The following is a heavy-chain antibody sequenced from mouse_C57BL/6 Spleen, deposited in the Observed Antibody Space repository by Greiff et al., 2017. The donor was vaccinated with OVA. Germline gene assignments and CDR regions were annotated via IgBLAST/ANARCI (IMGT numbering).Heavy chain of an antibody. CDR3: AMITTVGDY. V-gene: IGHV1-81*01. CDR2: IYPRSGNT. D-gene: IGHD1-1*01. J-gene: IGHJ2*01. Sequence: VKLMESGAELARPGASVKLSCKASGYTFTSYGISWVKQRTGQGLEWIGEIYPRSGNTYYNEKFKGKATLTADKSSSTAYMELRSLTSEDSAVYFCAMITTVGDYWGQGTTLTVSS. CDR1: GYTFTSYG.